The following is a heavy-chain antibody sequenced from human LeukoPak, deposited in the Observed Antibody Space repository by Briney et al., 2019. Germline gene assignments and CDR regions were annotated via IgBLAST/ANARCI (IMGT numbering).Heavy chain of an antibody. V-gene: IGHV3-23*01. D-gene: IGHD1-1*01. CDR3: AKDQLGTPYGMDV. CDR1: GFTFSSYS. CDR2: ISGSGGST. J-gene: IGHJ6*04. Sequence: GGSLSLFCAPSGFTFSSYSMSWVRQAPRKGLEWVSAISGSGGSTHYADSVKGRFTISRDNYKNTLYLQMNSLRAEDTAVYYCAKDQLGTPYGMDVWGKGTTVTVSS.